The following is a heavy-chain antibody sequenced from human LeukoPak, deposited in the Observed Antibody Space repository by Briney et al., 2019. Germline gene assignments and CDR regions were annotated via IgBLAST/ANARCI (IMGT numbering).Heavy chain of an antibody. J-gene: IGHJ3*02. CDR2: IYYSGST. CDR1: GGSISSSSYY. CDR3: ARGGYGDYANVFDI. Sequence: PSETLSLTCTVSGGSISSSSYYWGWIRQPPGKGLEWIGGIYYSGSTYFNPSLKSRVTISVDTSKNQFSLKLSSVTAADTAVYYCARGGYGDYANVFDIWGQGTMVTVSS. D-gene: IGHD4-17*01. V-gene: IGHV4-39*01.